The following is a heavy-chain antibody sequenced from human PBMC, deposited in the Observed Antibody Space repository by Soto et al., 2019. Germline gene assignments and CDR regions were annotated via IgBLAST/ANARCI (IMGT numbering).Heavy chain of an antibody. CDR1: GGTFSSYA. Sequence: RASVKVSCKASGGTFSSYAISWVRQAPGQGLEWMGGIIPIFGTANYAQKFQGRVTITADESTSTAYMELSSLRSEDTAVYYCARMIAAAGTFDRYYGMDVWGQGTTVTVSS. CDR3: ARMIAAAGTFDRYYGMDV. CDR2: IIPIFGTA. V-gene: IGHV1-69*13. D-gene: IGHD6-13*01. J-gene: IGHJ6*02.